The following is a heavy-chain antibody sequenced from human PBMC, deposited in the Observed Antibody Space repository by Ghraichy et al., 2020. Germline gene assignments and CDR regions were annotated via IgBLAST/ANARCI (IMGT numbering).Heavy chain of an antibody. CDR1: GFTFSSYE. J-gene: IGHJ3*02. Sequence: GESLNISCAASGFTFSSYEMNWVRQAPGKGLEWVSYISSSSSTIYYADSVKGRFTISRDNAKNSLYVQMNSLRAEDTAVYYCARGLRNAFDIWGQGTMVTVSS. D-gene: IGHD3-16*01. CDR2: ISSSSSTI. CDR3: ARGLRNAFDI. V-gene: IGHV3-48*03.